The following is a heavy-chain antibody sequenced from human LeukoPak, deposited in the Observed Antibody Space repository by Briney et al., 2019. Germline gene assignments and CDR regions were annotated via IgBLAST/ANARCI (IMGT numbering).Heavy chain of an antibody. J-gene: IGHJ4*02. CDR2: IYPGDSDT. CDR3: PSLLAAAGTFFDY. V-gene: IGHV5-51*01. Sequence: GESLKISCKGSGYSFTSYWIGWVRQMPGKGLEWMGIIYPGDSDTRYSPSFQGQVTISADKSISTAYLQWSSLKASDTAMYYCPSLLAAAGTFFDYWGQGTLVTVSS. CDR1: GYSFTSYW. D-gene: IGHD6-13*01.